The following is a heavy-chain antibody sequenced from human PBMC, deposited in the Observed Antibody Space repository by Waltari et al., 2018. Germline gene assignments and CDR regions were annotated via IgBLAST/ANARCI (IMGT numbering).Heavy chain of an antibody. Sequence: QVQLQESGPGLVKPSETLSLTCTVSGGSISSYYWSWIRQPPGKGLEWIGYIYYSGSTNYNPSLKSRVTISVDTSKNQFSLKLSSVTAADTAVYYCARWRSLPAATYYYYMDVWGKGTTVTVSS. V-gene: IGHV4-59*12. CDR1: GGSISSYY. CDR2: IYYSGST. D-gene: IGHD2-2*01. J-gene: IGHJ6*03. CDR3: ARWRSLPAATYYYYMDV.